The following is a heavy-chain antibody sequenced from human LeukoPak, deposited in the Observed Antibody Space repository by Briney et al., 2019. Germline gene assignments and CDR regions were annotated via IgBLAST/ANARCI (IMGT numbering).Heavy chain of an antibody. J-gene: IGHJ4*02. CDR2: ISFDGSNK. CDR3: AGVSESGWYYFDY. Sequence: GGPLRLSCAASGFTFSNYPMHWVRQAPGKGLQWVAVISFDGSNKYYADSVKGRFSISRDNSKDTLHLQMSSLRDEDTAVYFCAGVSESGWYYFDYWGQGTLVTVSS. D-gene: IGHD6-19*01. CDR1: GFTFSNYP. V-gene: IGHV3-30*04.